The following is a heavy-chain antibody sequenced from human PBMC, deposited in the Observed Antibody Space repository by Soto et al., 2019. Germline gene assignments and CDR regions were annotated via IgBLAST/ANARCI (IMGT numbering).Heavy chain of an antibody. D-gene: IGHD3-22*01. CDR1: GFTFDDYA. V-gene: IGHV3-9*01. CDR3: AKEPALLGNPAYYYDSSGFDY. CDR2: ISWNSGSI. J-gene: IGHJ4*02. Sequence: EVQLVESGGGLVQPGRSLRLSCAASGFTFDDYAMHWVRQAPGKGLEWVSGISWNSGSIGYADSVKGRFTISRDNAKNSLYLQMNSLRAEDTALYYCAKEPALLGNPAYYYDSSGFDYWGQGTLVTVSS.